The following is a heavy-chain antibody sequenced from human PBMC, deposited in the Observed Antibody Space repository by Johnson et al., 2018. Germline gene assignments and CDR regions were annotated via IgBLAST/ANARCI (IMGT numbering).Heavy chain of an antibody. V-gene: IGHV4-59*01. J-gene: IGHJ1*01. CDR1: GGSISSYF. Sequence: QVQLQESGPGLVKPSETVSLTCTVSGGSISSYFWSWIRQPPGKGLEWIGYIYYSGSTKYNPSLKSRVTISVDTSKNQFSLKLSSVTAGDTAVYYCARGCSYTSCYRTDYFQHWGQGTLVTVSA. CDR2: IYYSGST. CDR3: ARGCSYTSCYRTDYFQH. D-gene: IGHD2-2*02.